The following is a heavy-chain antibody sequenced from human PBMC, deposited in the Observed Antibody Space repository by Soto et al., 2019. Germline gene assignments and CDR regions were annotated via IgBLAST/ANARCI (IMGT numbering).Heavy chain of an antibody. CDR3: AKGTQSSNLNALDV. Sequence: EVQLVGSGGGLGQPGGSLRLSCAASGFTFDDYAMHWVRHAPGKGLEWVSGISWNSDNVGYGDSVKGRFTISRDNAKNSLYLQMNGLRAEDTAFYYCAKGTQSSNLNALDVWGQGTTVTVSS. CDR1: GFTFDDYA. D-gene: IGHD6-13*01. CDR2: ISWNSDNV. V-gene: IGHV3-9*01. J-gene: IGHJ3*01.